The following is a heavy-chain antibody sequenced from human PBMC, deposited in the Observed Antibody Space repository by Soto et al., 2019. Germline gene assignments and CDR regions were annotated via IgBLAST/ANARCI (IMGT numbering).Heavy chain of an antibody. Sequence: PGGSLGLSCAASGLTLSSYSLNCVRQAPGHWLEWVSSISSSSSYIYYADSVKGRFTISRDNAKNSLYLQMNSLRAEDTAVYYCAREYYDILTGPPYGMDVWGQGTTVTVSS. CDR3: AREYYDILTGPPYGMDV. CDR2: ISSSSSYI. D-gene: IGHD3-9*01. J-gene: IGHJ6*02. V-gene: IGHV3-21*01. CDR1: GLTLSSYS.